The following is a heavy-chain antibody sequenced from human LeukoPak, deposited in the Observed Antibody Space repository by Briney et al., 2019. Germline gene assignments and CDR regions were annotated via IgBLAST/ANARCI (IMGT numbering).Heavy chain of an antibody. Sequence: GASLRLSCAASGFTFSNYAMSWVRQAPGKGLEWVSATLGSSVTTYYADSVKGRFTVSRDNSKSTLYLQMNTLRAEDTALYYCAKWGDYDVLTGYYVPDYWGQGTLVTVSS. D-gene: IGHD3-9*01. CDR1: GFTFSNYA. J-gene: IGHJ4*02. CDR3: AKWGDYDVLTGYYVPDY. CDR2: TLGSSVTT. V-gene: IGHV3-23*01.